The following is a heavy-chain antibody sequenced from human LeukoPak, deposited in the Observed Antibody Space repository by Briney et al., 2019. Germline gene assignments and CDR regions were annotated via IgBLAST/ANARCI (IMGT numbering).Heavy chain of an antibody. D-gene: IGHD3-10*01. CDR3: ARGLVLWFGESYGMDV. J-gene: IGHJ6*02. CDR1: GYTFTSYD. V-gene: IGHV1-8*01. CDR2: MNPNSGNT. Sequence: ASVKVSCKASGYTFTSYDINWVRQATRQGLEWMGWMNPNSGNTGYAQKFQGRVTMTRNTSISTAYMELSSLRSEDTAVYYCARGLVLWFGESYGMDVWGQGTTVTVSS.